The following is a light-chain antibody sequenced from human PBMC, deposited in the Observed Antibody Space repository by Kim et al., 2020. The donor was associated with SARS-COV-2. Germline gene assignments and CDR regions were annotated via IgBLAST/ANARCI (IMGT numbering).Light chain of an antibody. CDR3: QAWDSSTAV. CDR2: QDS. J-gene: IGLJ1*01. Sequence: VSPGQTASITCSGDKLGEKYACWYQQKPGQSPVLVIYQDSKRPSGIPERFSGSNSGNTATLTISGTQAMDEADYYCQAWDSSTAVFGTGTKVTVL. CDR1: KLGEKY. V-gene: IGLV3-1*01.